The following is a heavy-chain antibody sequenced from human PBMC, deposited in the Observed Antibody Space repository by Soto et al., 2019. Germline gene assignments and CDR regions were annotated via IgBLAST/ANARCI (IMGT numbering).Heavy chain of an antibody. J-gene: IGHJ4*02. V-gene: IGHV3-23*01. CDR3: AKDRGSLYSSSSPLDY. CDR2: ISASGGST. CDR1: GFTFINYA. Sequence: GGSLRLSCAASGFTFINYAMTWVRQAPGKGLEWVSGISASGGSTYYADSVKGRFTISRDNSKNTLYLQMNSLRAEDTALYYCAKDRGSLYSSSSPLDYWGQGTL. D-gene: IGHD6-6*01.